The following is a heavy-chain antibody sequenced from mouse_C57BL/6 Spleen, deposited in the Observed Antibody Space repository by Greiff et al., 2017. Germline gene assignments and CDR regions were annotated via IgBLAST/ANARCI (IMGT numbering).Heavy chain of an antibody. CDR1: GYTFTSYW. CDR3: ARSYYSNYFDY. D-gene: IGHD2-5*01. Sequence: QVQLQQPGAELVRPGSSVKLSCKASGYTFTSYWMDWVKQRPGQGLEWIGNIYPSDSETHYNQKFKDKATLTVDKSSSTAYMQLSSLTSEDSAVXYCARSYYSNYFDYWGQGTTLTVSS. V-gene: IGHV1-61*01. J-gene: IGHJ2*01. CDR2: IYPSDSET.